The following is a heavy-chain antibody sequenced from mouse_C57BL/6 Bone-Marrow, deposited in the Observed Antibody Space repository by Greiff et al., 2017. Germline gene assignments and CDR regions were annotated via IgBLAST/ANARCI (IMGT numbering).Heavy chain of an antibody. CDR1: GYTFTSYW. CDR2: IDPSDSYT. CDR3: ARSPSYRFDY. V-gene: IGHV1-69*01. J-gene: IGHJ2*01. Sequence: VQLQQPGAELVMPGASVKLSCKASGYTFTSYWMHWVKQRPGQGLEWIGEIDPSDSYTNYNQKFKGKSTLTVDKSSSTAYLQLSSLTSEDSAFYYCARSPSYRFDYWGQGTTLTVSS. D-gene: IGHD2-10*01.